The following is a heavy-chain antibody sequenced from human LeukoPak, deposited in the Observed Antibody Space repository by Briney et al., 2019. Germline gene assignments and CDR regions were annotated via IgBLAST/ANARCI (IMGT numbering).Heavy chain of an antibody. CDR2: IYYSGST. CDR1: GGSISSSSYY. V-gene: IGHV4-39*01. J-gene: IGHJ4*02. CDR3: ARQGGSSWYGGYYFDY. D-gene: IGHD6-13*01. Sequence: TSETLSLTCTVSGGSISSSSYYWGWIRQPPGKGLEWIGSIYYSGSTYYNPSLKSRVTISVDTSKNQFSLKLSSVTAADTAVYYCARQGGSSWYGGYYFDYWGQGTLVTVSS.